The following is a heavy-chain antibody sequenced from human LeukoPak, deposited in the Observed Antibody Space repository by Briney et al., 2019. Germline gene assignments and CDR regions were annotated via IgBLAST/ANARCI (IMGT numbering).Heavy chain of an antibody. CDR1: GGSISSYY. Sequence: PSETLSLTCTVSGGSISSYYWSWIRQPPGQGLDLIGFIYYSWSTNYNPSPTSRVTISVDTSKNQSSKKLTLVTTADTPVDSCERRDYSSGWYYFDYWGQGTLVTVAS. V-gene: IGHV4-59*08. CDR3: ERRDYSSGWYYFDY. D-gene: IGHD6-19*01. J-gene: IGHJ4*02. CDR2: IYYSWST.